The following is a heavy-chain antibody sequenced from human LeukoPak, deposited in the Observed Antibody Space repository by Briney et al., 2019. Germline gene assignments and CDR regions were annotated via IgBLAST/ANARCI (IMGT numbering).Heavy chain of an antibody. CDR1: GFTFDDYT. D-gene: IGHD3-9*01. Sequence: GGSLRPSCVASGFTFDDYTMHWIRQAPGKGLEWVSLISWDATTTYYADSVKGRFTISRDNSKNSLYLQMDSLRTEDTAFYYCSKGHYDVLTGYLFDYWGQGTPVTVSP. CDR2: ISWDATTT. J-gene: IGHJ4*02. V-gene: IGHV3-43*01. CDR3: SKGHYDVLTGYLFDY.